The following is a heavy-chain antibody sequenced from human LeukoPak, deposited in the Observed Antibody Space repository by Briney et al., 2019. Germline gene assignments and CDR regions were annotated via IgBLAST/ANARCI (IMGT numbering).Heavy chain of an antibody. J-gene: IGHJ4*02. Sequence: KPSQTLSLTCTVSGGSISSYYWSRIRQPAPPGLQWIGRIYTSGSTNYNPSLKSRVTMSVDTSKNQFSLKLSSVTAADTAVYYCARELSYIPFDYWGQGTLVTVSS. CDR1: GGSISSYY. D-gene: IGHD3-10*01. CDR2: IYTSGST. CDR3: ARELSYIPFDY. V-gene: IGHV4-4*07.